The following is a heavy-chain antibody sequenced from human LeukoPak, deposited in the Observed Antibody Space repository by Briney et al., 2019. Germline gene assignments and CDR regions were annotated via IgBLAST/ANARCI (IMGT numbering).Heavy chain of an antibody. D-gene: IGHD1-26*01. CDR2: IYSGGNT. V-gene: IGHV3-53*01. CDR1: GFTVSSNY. CDR3: AKDRTVGASYWYFDL. J-gene: IGHJ2*01. Sequence: PGGSLRLSCAASGFTVSSNYMSWVRQAPGKGLEWVSVIYSGGNTYYADSVKGRFTISRDNSKSTLHLQMNSLRAEDTAIYYCAKDRTVGASYWYFDLWGRGTLVTVSS.